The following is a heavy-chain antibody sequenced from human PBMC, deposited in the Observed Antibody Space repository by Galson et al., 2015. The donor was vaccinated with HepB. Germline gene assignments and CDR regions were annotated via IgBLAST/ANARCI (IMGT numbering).Heavy chain of an antibody. D-gene: IGHD3/OR15-3a*01. CDR2: ISGYNGNT. V-gene: IGHV1-18*01. CDR3: VRDLGEMVTMIFFDY. J-gene: IGHJ4*02. CDR1: GSSFTSFG. Sequence: SVKVSCKASGSSFTSFGISWVRQAPGQGLEWMGWISGYNGNTNYAQKVQGRVTMTTDISTSTAYMELRSLRSDDTAVYYCVRDLGEMVTMIFFDYWGQGTLVTVSS.